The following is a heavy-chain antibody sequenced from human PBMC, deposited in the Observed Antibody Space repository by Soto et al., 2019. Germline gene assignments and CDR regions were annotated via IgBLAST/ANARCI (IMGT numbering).Heavy chain of an antibody. CDR2: IGAFNGDT. CDR3: AKNPENYYYGMDV. CDR1: GYTFTSYG. Sequence: ASVKVSCKASGYTFTSYGVSWVRQAPGQGLEWMGWIGAFNGDTNYAQKFQGRVTMTTDTPTSTAYMELSSLRSEDTAVYYCAKNPENYYYGMDVWGKGTTVTVSS. J-gene: IGHJ6*04. V-gene: IGHV1-18*01.